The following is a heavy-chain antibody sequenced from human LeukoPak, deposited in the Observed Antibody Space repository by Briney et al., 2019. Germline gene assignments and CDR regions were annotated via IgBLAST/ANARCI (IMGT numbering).Heavy chain of an antibody. CDR2: TYYRSKWYN. J-gene: IGHJ2*01. D-gene: IGHD7-27*01. Sequence: SQTLSLTCAISGDSVSSNSAAWDWIRQSPSRGLEWLGRTYYRSKWYNDYAVSVKSRITIHPHTPKHQSSLQLNSVPPEDTAVYYCAREAGDPHWYFDLWGRGTLVTVSS. CDR3: AREAGDPHWYFDL. CDR1: GDSVSSNSAA. V-gene: IGHV6-1*01.